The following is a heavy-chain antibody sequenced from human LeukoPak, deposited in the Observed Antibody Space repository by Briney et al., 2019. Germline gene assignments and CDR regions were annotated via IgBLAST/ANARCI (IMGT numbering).Heavy chain of an antibody. V-gene: IGHV1-18*01. J-gene: IGHJ6*02. D-gene: IGHD2-2*01. Sequence: GASVKVSCKASGYTFTSYGISWVRQAPGQGLEWMGWISAYNGNTNYAQKLQGRVTMTTDTSTSTAYMELRSLRSDDTAVYYCAREHLVVVPAAMDTYCYYYGMDVWGQGTTITVSS. CDR3: AREHLVVVPAAMDTYCYYYGMDV. CDR2: ISAYNGNT. CDR1: GYTFTSYG.